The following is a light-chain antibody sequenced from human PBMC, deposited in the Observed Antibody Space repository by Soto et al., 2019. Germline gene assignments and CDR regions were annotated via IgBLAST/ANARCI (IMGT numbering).Light chain of an antibody. V-gene: IGKV3-20*01. CDR1: QSVSSSY. J-gene: IGKJ1*01. CDR2: GAS. Sequence: EIVLTQSPGTLSLSPGERATLSCRASQSVSSSYLAWYQQKPGQAPRLLIYGASSRATGIPDRFSGSGSGTDFTLTISRLEPEDIAVYYCQQYGSLSWTFGQGTTGDIK. CDR3: QQYGSLSWT.